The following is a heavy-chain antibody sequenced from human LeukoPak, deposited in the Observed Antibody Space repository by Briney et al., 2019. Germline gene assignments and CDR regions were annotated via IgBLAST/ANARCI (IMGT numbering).Heavy chain of an antibody. Sequence: GSLRLSCAASGFTFSDYYMSWIRQAPGKGLEWVSYISSSGSTIYYADSVKGRFTISRDNAKNSLHLQMNSLRAEDTAVYYCARALGYCSSTSCYSLDYWGQGTLVTVSS. CDR3: ARALGYCSSTSCYSLDY. CDR2: ISSSGSTI. V-gene: IGHV3-11*04. D-gene: IGHD2-2*01. J-gene: IGHJ4*02. CDR1: GFTFSDYY.